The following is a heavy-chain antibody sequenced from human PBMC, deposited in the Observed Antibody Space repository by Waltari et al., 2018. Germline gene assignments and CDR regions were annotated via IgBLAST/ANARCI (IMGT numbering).Heavy chain of an antibody. CDR3: ARSSIAGIDY. CDR1: GFTFRNYW. CDR2: TNSDESST. Sequence: EVQLLESGGGLVQPGGSLRLSCAAPGFTFRNYWMPGARQAPGKGLVWVSRTNSDESSTSYADSVKGRFTISRDNAKNTLYLQINSLRAEDTAVYYCARSSIAGIDYWGQGTLVTVSS. V-gene: IGHV3-74*01. J-gene: IGHJ4*02. D-gene: IGHD2-21*01.